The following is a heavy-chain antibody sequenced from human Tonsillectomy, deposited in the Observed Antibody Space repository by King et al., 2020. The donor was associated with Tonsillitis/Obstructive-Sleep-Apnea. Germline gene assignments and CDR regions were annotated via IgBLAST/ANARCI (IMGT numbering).Heavy chain of an antibody. V-gene: IGHV4-39*02. CDR2: ISYRGST. CDR1: GGSISSSSYY. Sequence: QLQESGPGLVKPSETLSLTCTVSGGSISSSSYYWGWIRQPPGKGLEWIGSISYRGSTYYNPSLKSRVTISVDTSKNHFSLKLSSVTAADTAVYYCAELTGGYWGQGTLVTVSS. J-gene: IGHJ4*02. D-gene: IGHD7-27*01. CDR3: AELTGGY.